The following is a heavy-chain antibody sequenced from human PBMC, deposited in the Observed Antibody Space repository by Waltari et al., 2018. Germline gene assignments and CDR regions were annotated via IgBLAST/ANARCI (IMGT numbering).Heavy chain of an antibody. V-gene: IGHV1-69-2*01. CDR2: VDPEEGET. Sequence: EVQLVQSGAEVKKPGATVKISGKASGYTFTDYYMHWVQQAPGKGLEWMGLVDPEEGETIYAEKFQGRVTIHADPSTDTAYMELSSLRSEDTAVYYCATGPVSPGCYNSVFDYWGQGTLVTVSS. CDR1: GYTFTDYY. CDR3: ATGPVSPGCYNSVFDY. D-gene: IGHD1-26*01. J-gene: IGHJ4*02.